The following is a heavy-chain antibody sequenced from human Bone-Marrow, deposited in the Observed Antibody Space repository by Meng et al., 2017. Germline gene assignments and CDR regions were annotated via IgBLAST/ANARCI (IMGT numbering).Heavy chain of an antibody. CDR2: INPNNDDT. V-gene: IGHV1-2*06. CDR3: ARDEDISAAGKLFGDY. CDR1: GYTLTAYY. Sequence: ASVKVSCKASGYTLTAYYIHWVRQAPGQGLEWMGRINPNNDDTHYAQKFQGRVIMTRDTSTNTAYMELTSLRSDDTAVYYCARDEDISAAGKLFGDYWGQGTLVTFSS. D-gene: IGHD6-13*01. J-gene: IGHJ4*02.